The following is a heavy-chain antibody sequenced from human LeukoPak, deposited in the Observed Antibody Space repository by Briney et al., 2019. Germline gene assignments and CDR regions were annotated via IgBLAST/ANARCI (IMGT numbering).Heavy chain of an antibody. CDR1: GFTFSSYW. J-gene: IGHJ4*02. CDR2: INQCGSQR. Sequence: GGSLKLSCAASGFTFSSYWMSCVRQAPGKGVECVANINQCGSQRYYVDSVKGRFTISRDNAKKSLYLQMNSLRAEDTAVYYCASAYYDYIWGSYRSYYFDFWGQGTLVTVSS. CDR3: ASAYYDYIWGSYRSYYFDF. D-gene: IGHD3-16*02. V-gene: IGHV3-7*02.